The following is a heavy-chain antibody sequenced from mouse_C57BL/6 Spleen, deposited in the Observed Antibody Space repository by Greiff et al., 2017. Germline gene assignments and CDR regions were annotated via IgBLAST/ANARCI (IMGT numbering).Heavy chain of an antibody. Sequence: EVQLMESGPELVKPGASVKIPCKASRYTFTDYNMDWVKQSHGKSLEWIGDINPNNGGTIYNQKFKGKATLTVDKSSSTAYMELRSLTSEDTAVYYCAREGYYGSSLDYWGQGTTLTVSS. CDR2: INPNNGGT. J-gene: IGHJ2*01. D-gene: IGHD1-1*01. CDR1: RYTFTDYN. V-gene: IGHV1-18*01. CDR3: AREGYYGSSLDY.